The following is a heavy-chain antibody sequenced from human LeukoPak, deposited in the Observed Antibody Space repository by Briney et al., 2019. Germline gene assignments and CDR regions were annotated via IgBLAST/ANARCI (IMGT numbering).Heavy chain of an antibody. V-gene: IGHV3-21*04. Sequence: GGSLRLSCAASGFTFSSYGMHWVRQAPGKGLEWVSSISSSSSYIYYADSVKGRFTISRDNAKNSLYLQMNSLRAEDTAVYYCAKIVGATPVDYWGQGTLVTVSS. D-gene: IGHD1-26*01. CDR3: AKIVGATPVDY. CDR1: GFTFSSYG. J-gene: IGHJ4*02. CDR2: ISSSSSYI.